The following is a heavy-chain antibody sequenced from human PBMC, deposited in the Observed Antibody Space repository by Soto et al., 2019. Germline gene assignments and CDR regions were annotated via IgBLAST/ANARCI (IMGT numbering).Heavy chain of an antibody. V-gene: IGHV1-3*01. J-gene: IGHJ4*02. CDR2: IIAINGNT. D-gene: IGHD3-3*01. CDR1: GDTFSSYA. CDR3: ARDLNDFWSGYYTGYFDY. Sequence: GASVKVSCKASGDTFSSYAISWVRQAPGQRLEWMGWIIAINGNTKYSQKFQGRVTITRDTSASTAYMELSSLRSEDTAVYYCARDLNDFWSGYYTGYFDYWGQGTLVTVSS.